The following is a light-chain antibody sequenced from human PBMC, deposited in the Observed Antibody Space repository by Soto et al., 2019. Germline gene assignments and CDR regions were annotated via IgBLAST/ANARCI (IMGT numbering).Light chain of an antibody. V-gene: IGLV2-8*01. CDR2: EVS. Sequence: QSVLTQPPSASGSPGQSVTISCTGTSSDVGGYNYVSWYQQHPGKGPKLMIYEVSKRPSGVPDRFSASKSGNTASLTVSGLQAEDEADYYCSSYAGRNTFVFGTGTKVTVL. CDR3: SSYAGRNTFV. J-gene: IGLJ1*01. CDR1: SSDVGGYNY.